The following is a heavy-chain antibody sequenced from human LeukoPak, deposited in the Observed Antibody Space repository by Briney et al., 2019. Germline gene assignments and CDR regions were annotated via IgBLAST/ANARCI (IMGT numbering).Heavy chain of an antibody. Sequence: SETLSLACAVSGGSISSSSYSWSWIRQPPGKGLEWIGYIYYSGRTYYNPSLKSRLTISVDTSKNQFSLKLSSVTAADTAVYYCARVERYESILDAFDIWGRGTMVTVSS. V-gene: IGHV4-30-4*07. CDR1: GGSISSSSYS. CDR3: ARVERYESILDAFDI. CDR2: IYYSGRT. J-gene: IGHJ3*02. D-gene: IGHD2-21*01.